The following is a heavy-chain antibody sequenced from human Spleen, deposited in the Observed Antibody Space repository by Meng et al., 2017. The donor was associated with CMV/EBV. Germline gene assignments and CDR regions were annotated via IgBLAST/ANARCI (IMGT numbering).Heavy chain of an antibody. CDR2: MNPNSGNT. J-gene: IGHJ5*02. Sequence: ASVKVSCKASGYTFTSYDINWVRQATGQGLEWMGWMNPNSGNTGYAQKFQGRVTMTRDTSISTAYMELSRLRSDDTAVYYCARGVEPGTWWFDPWGQGTLVTVSS. V-gene: IGHV1-8*01. CDR3: ARGVEPGTWWFDP. CDR1: GYTFTSYD. D-gene: IGHD1/OR15-1a*01.